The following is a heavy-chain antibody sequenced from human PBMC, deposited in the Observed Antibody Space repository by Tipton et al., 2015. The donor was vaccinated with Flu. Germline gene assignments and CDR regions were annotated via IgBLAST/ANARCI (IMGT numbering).Heavy chain of an antibody. CDR1: GGSINTSY. CDR2: IYTDEST. D-gene: IGHD1-1*01. Sequence: TLSLTCTVSGGSINTSYWSWIRQPAGKGLERIGRIYTDESTNYNPSLKSRVTMSIDTSKNQFSLKLNSMTAADTAVYYCARRVPEVPANYFDYWGQGILVTVSS. V-gene: IGHV4-4*07. CDR3: ARRVPEVPANYFDY. J-gene: IGHJ4*02.